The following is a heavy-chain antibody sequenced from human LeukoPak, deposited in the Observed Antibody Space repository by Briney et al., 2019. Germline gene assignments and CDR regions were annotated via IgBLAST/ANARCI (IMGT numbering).Heavy chain of an antibody. CDR1: GGSIGSYY. D-gene: IGHD1-1*01. CDR2: IYTSGST. V-gene: IGHV4-4*07. J-gene: IGHJ3*02. CDR3: ARSCGTIYRADVFDI. Sequence: PSETLSLTCTVSGGSIGSYYWSWIRQPAGKGLEWIVRIYTSGSTTYNPSLKSRVTISVDTSTKHFSLKLISVSAAGTAAYFSARSCGTIYRADVFDIWGQGTIVTVSS.